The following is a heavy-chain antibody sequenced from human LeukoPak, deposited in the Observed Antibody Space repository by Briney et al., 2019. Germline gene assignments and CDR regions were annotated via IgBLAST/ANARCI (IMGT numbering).Heavy chain of an antibody. V-gene: IGHV3-53*01. CDR3: AKEGELMTYNWFDP. CDR1: GFTVSSNY. J-gene: IGHJ5*02. D-gene: IGHD3-16*01. CDR2: IYSGGST. Sequence: PGGSLRLSCAASGFTVSSNYMSWVRQAPGKGLEWVSVIYSGGSTYYADSVKGRFTISRDNSKNTLYLQMNSLRAEDTAVYYCAKEGELMTYNWFDPWGQGTLVTVSS.